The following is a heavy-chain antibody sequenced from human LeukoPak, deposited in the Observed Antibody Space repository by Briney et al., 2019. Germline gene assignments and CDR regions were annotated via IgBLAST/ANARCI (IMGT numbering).Heavy chain of an antibody. CDR3: ARGLSYDILTGYYT. Sequence: GGSLRLSCAASGFTFSSYSMHWVGQAPGKGLEWVSSISSSSSYIYYADSVTGRFTISRDNAKNSLYLQMNSLRAEDTAVYYCARGLSYDILTGYYTWGQGGLLSVSS. J-gene: IGHJ5*02. CDR2: ISSSSSYI. V-gene: IGHV3-21*01. D-gene: IGHD3-9*01. CDR1: GFTFSSYS.